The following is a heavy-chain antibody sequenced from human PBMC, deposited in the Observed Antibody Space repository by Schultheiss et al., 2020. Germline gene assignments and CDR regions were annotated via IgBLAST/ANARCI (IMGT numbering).Heavy chain of an antibody. CDR2: ISGSGGST. V-gene: IGHV3-23*01. D-gene: IGHD6-13*01. CDR1: GFTFSSYG. J-gene: IGHJ5*02. Sequence: GGSLRLSCAASGFTFSSYGMHWVRQAPGKGLEWVSAISGSGGSTYYADSVKGRFTISRDNSKNTLYLQMNSLRAEDTAVYYCARDGGYSSSWNPYEDWFDPWGQGTLVTVSS. CDR3: ARDGGYSSSWNPYEDWFDP.